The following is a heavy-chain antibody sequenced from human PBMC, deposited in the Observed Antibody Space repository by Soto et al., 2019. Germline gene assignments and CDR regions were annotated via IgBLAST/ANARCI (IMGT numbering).Heavy chain of an antibody. J-gene: IGHJ2*01. CDR2: IIPIFGTA. CDR3: ILGHTHRDWYFDL. CDR1: GGTFSSYA. Sequence: QVQLVQSGAEVKKPGSSVKVSCKASGGTFSSYAISWVRQAPGQGLEWMGGIIPIFGTANYAQKFQGRVTITAHESTSTAYVELSSLRSGDTAVYYCILGHTHRDWYFDLWGRGNLVTVSS. D-gene: IGHD1-26*01. V-gene: IGHV1-69*01.